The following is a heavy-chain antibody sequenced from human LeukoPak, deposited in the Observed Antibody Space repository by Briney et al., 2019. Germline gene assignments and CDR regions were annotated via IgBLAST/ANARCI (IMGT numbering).Heavy chain of an antibody. CDR1: GFTFSSYG. J-gene: IGHJ4*02. CDR3: AKLDYSPDYDFWSGYSDY. D-gene: IGHD3-3*01. CDR2: IRYDGSNK. V-gene: IGHV3-30*02. Sequence: PGGSLRLSCAASGFTFSSYGMHWVRQAPGKGLEWVAFIRYDGSNKYYADSVKGRFTNSRDNSKNTLYLQMNSLRAEDTAVYYCAKLDYSPDYDFWSGYSDYWGQGTLVTVSS.